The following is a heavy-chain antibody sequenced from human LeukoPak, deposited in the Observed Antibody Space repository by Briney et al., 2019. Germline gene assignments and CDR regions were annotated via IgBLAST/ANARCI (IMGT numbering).Heavy chain of an antibody. Sequence: GGSLRLSCAASGFTFTNAWMTWVRQAPGKGLEWVGRIKSKGDGETTDYAAPVKGRFSMSRDDSKATVYLQMYSLEAEDTAVYYCTTDLGLTMIRGVIVYWGQGAQVTVSS. CDR3: TTDLGLTMIRGVIVY. V-gene: IGHV3-15*01. J-gene: IGHJ4*02. CDR2: IKSKGDGETT. CDR1: GFTFTNAW. D-gene: IGHD3-10*01.